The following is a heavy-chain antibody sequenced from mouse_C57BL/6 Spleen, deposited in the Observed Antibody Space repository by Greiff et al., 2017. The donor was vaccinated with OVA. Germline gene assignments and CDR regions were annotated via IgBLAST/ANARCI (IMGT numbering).Heavy chain of an antibody. Sequence: QVQLQQSGPELVKPGASVKISCKASGYAFSSSWMNWVKQRPGKGLEWIGRIYPGDGNTNYNGKFKGKATLTADKSSSTAYMQLSSLTSEDSAVYFCAKGLYCCGSEDFDYWGKGTTLTVSS. CDR1: GYAFSSSW. CDR2: IYPGDGNT. CDR3: AKGLYCCGSEDFDY. J-gene: IGHJ2*01. D-gene: IGHD1-1*01. V-gene: IGHV1-82*01.